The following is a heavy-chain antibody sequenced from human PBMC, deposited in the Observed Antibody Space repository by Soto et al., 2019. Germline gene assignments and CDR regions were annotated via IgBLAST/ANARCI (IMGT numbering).Heavy chain of an antibody. D-gene: IGHD6-25*01. CDR3: AREGGSETLQPSYNWFDT. CDR2: INANNGGA. Sequence: ASVKVSCKASGYTFTYYHIHWVRQAPGQGLEFMGWINANNGGAGSAQQFQGRVTVTRDTSITTVYMELSNLRSDDTAVYYCAREGGSETLQPSYNWFDTWGQGTLVTVSS. V-gene: IGHV1-2*02. CDR1: GYTFTYYH. J-gene: IGHJ5*02.